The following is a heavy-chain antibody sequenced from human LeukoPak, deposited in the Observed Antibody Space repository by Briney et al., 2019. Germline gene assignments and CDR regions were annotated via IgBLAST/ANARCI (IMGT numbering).Heavy chain of an antibody. Sequence: GGTLRLSCAASGIIFSTYGMSWVRQAPGKGLEWVSAISGSGDSAYYADSVKGRFTISRDNSKSTLYLQMNSLRAEDTAIYYCAKDHSWYSGSGPSYDYWGQGTLVTVSS. V-gene: IGHV3-23*01. D-gene: IGHD3-10*01. CDR1: GIIFSTYG. CDR2: ISGSGDSA. CDR3: AKDHSWYSGSGPSYDY. J-gene: IGHJ4*02.